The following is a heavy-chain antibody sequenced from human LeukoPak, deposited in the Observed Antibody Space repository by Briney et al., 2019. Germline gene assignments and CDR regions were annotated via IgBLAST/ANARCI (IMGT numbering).Heavy chain of an antibody. D-gene: IGHD2-15*01. J-gene: IGHJ6*03. CDR3: AREDGYCSGGSCYTWYYMDV. Sequence: PGGSLRLSCAASGFTLNMYSMNWVRQDPGKGLEWVSYVSSSSSLIYYSDSVRGRFTISRDSATNSVSLQMNSLGVEDTAVYYCAREDGYCSGGSCYTWYYMDVWGKGTTVTVSS. CDR1: GFTLNMYS. V-gene: IGHV3-48*01. CDR2: VSSSSSLI.